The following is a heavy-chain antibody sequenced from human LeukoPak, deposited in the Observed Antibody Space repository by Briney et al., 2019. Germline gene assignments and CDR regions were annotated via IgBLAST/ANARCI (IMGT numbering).Heavy chain of an antibody. CDR2: IYYTGST. Sequence: SETLSVTCTVPSGSTTNYYWSWIRQPPGKGLEWIGYIYYTGSTNYNPSLKGRVTMSIDTSKNQFSLKLSSVTAADTAVYYCASLPYSRSPLFDLWGQGTLVTVSS. CDR3: ASLPYSRSPLFDL. D-gene: IGHD6-6*01. J-gene: IGHJ4*02. CDR1: SGSTTNYY. V-gene: IGHV4-59*01.